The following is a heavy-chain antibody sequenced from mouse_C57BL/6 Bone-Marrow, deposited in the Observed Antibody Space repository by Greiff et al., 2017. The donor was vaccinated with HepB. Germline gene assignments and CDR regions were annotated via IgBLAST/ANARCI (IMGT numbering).Heavy chain of an antibody. CDR3: ARCPYYDGYAMDY. CDR2: IYPRSGNT. CDR1: GYTFTSYG. V-gene: IGHV1-81*01. D-gene: IGHD1-1*01. J-gene: IGHJ4*01. Sequence: QVHVKQSGAELARPGASVKLSCKASGYTFTSYGISWVKQRTGQGLEWIGEIYPRSGNTYYNEKFKGKATLTADKSSSTAYMELRSLTSEDSAVYFCARCPYYDGYAMDYWGQGTSVTVSS.